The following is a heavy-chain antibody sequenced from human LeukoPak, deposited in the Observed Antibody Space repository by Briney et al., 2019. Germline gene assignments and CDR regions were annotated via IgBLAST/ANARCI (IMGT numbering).Heavy chain of an antibody. J-gene: IGHJ4*02. CDR2: ISSSGKTI. D-gene: IGHD4-11*01. V-gene: IGHV3-48*03. CDR1: GFTFSSYE. Sequence: PGGSLRLSCEASGFTFSSYEMNWVRQAPGKGLEWVSYISSSGKTIYYADSTKGRFTVSRDNSKNTLFLQMNSLRAEDTAMYYCARGLPPVMKYYFDYWGQGTLVTVSS. CDR3: ARGLPPVMKYYFDY.